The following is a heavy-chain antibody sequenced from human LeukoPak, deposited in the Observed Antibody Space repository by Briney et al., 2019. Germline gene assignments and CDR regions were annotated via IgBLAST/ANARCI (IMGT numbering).Heavy chain of an antibody. CDR2: ISYDGNYK. J-gene: IGHJ4*02. V-gene: IGHV3-30*03. CDR3: ARDQDDFPY. Sequence: GRSLRLSCAASGFTFSSYGMHWVRQAPGKGLEWVAVISYDGNYKYYGDFVKGRFTISRDNSKNTLDLQMTSLRAEDTALYYCARDQDDFPYWGQGTMVIVSS. CDR1: GFTFSSYG. D-gene: IGHD1-1*01.